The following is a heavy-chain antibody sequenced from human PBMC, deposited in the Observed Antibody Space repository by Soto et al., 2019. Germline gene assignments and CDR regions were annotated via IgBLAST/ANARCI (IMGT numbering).Heavy chain of an antibody. Sequence: QVQLVESGGGVVQPGRSLRLSCAASGFTFSSYGMHWVRQAPGKGLEWVAVISYDGSNKYYADSVKGRFTISRDNSKNKLYLQRNSLRAEDTAVYYCAKDPNYDILTGYSHPPYVYYGMDFWGQGTTVTVSS. CDR3: AKDPNYDILTGYSHPPYVYYGMDF. CDR1: GFTFSSYG. CDR2: ISYDGSNK. J-gene: IGHJ6*02. V-gene: IGHV3-30*18. D-gene: IGHD3-9*01.